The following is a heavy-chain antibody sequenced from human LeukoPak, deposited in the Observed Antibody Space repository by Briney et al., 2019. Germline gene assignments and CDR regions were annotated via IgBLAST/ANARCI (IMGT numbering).Heavy chain of an antibody. V-gene: IGHV3-30*04. CDR3: ARGQTWIQLWLLDY. CDR2: ISYDGSNK. CDR1: GFTFSSYA. D-gene: IGHD5-18*01. Sequence: RRSLRLSCAASGFTFSSYAMHWVRQAPGKGLEWVAVISYDGSNKYYADSVKGRFTISRDNSKNTLYLQMNSLRAEDTAVYYCARGQTWIQLWLLDYWGQGTLVTVSS. J-gene: IGHJ4*02.